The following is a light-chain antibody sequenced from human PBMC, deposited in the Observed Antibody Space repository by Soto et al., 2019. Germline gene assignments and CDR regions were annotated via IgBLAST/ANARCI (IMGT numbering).Light chain of an antibody. V-gene: IGLV2-14*01. J-gene: IGLJ3*02. Sequence: QSALTQPASVSGSPGQSITISCTGTSSDVGGYNYVSWYQQHPGKAPKLMIYQVSNRPSGVSDRFSGSKSGNTASLTISGLQPEDEADYYCSSFTSSHTGVFGGGTKPTVL. CDR2: QVS. CDR3: SSFTSSHTGV. CDR1: SSDVGGYNY.